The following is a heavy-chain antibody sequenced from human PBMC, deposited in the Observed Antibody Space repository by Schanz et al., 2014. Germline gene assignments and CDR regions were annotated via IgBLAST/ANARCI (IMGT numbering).Heavy chain of an antibody. J-gene: IGHJ2*01. Sequence: VQLLESGGGLVQPGGSLRLSCAASGFTFSSYGMHWVRQAPGKGLEWVAVIWYDGSNKYYADSVKGRFTISRDNSKNTLYLLMNSLRAEDTAIYYCAKDAPYPFDLWGRGTLITVSS. CDR3: AKDAPYPFDL. CDR1: GFTFSSYG. V-gene: IGHV3-33*03. CDR2: IWYDGSNK.